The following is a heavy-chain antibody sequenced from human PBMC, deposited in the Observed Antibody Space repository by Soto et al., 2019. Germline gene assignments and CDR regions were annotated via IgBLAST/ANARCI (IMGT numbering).Heavy chain of an antibody. D-gene: IGHD1-1*01. CDR3: ARDRERRDYAFDI. V-gene: IGHV3-7*03. CDR2: IKQDGSEK. J-gene: IGHJ3*02. Sequence: GESLKISCAASGFTFSSYWMSWVRQAPGKGLEWVANIKQDGSEKYYVDSVKGRFTISRDNAKNSLYLQMNSLRAEDTAVYYCARDRERRDYAFDIWGQGTMVTVSS. CDR1: GFTFSSYW.